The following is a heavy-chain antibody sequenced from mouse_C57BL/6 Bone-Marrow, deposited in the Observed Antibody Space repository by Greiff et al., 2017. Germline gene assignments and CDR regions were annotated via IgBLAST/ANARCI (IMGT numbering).Heavy chain of an antibody. CDR1: GYTFTDYY. CDR3: ARDYYGSSWYFDV. J-gene: IGHJ1*03. V-gene: IGHV1-26*01. D-gene: IGHD1-1*01. CDR2: INPNNGGT. Sequence: EVQLQQSGPELVKPGASVKISCKASGYTFTDYYMDWVRQSHGKSLEWIGDINPNNGGTSYNQKFKGKATLTVDKSSSTAYMELRSLTSEDSAVYYGARDYYGSSWYFDVWGTGTTVTVSS.